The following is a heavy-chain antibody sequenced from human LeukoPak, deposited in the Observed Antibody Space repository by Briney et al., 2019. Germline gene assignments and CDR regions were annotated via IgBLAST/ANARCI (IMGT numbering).Heavy chain of an antibody. D-gene: IGHD6-13*01. J-gene: IGHJ6*02. Sequence: PSETLSLTCTVSDGSISSYYWSWIRQPAGKGLEWIGRIYTSGSTNYNPSLKSRVTMSVDTSKNQFSLKLSSVTAADTAVYYCARGGDSSSWYYYYGMDVWGQGTTVTVSS. V-gene: IGHV4-4*07. CDR3: ARGGDSSSWYYYYGMDV. CDR2: IYTSGST. CDR1: DGSISSYY.